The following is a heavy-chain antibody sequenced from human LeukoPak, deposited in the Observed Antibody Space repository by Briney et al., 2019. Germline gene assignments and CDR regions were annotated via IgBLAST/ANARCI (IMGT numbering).Heavy chain of an antibody. V-gene: IGHV3-48*04. J-gene: IGHJ4*02. CDR3: ARRKVMGATTGFDY. CDR2: ISSSSSTI. CDR1: GFTFSSYS. D-gene: IGHD1-26*01. Sequence: GGSLRLSCAASGFTFSSYSMNWVRQAPGKGLEWVSYISSSSSTIYYADSVKGRFTISRDNAKNSLYLQMNSLRAEDTAVYYCARRKVMGATTGFDYWGQGTLVTVSS.